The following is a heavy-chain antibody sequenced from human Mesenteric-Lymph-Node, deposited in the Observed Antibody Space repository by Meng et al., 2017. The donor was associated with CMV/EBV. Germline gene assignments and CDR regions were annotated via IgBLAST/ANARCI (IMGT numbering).Heavy chain of an antibody. V-gene: IGHV1-46*01. Sequence: SCKASGYHFSTYFIHWVRQAPGKGIEWMGIINPNNGNTRYGQKFQGRVTMTRDTSTSTVYMGLSSLRSEDTAVYYCARTYSDYDKFDYWGQGTLVTVSS. CDR3: ARTYSDYDKFDY. CDR2: INPNNGNT. CDR1: GYHFSTYF. J-gene: IGHJ4*02. D-gene: IGHD5-12*01.